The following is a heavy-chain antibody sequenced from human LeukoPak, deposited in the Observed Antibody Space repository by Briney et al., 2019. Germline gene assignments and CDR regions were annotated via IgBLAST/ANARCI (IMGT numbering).Heavy chain of an antibody. CDR1: GFTFSSYG. CDR2: IWYDGSNK. V-gene: IGHV3-33*01. D-gene: IGHD3-22*01. J-gene: IGHJ1*01. CDR3: ARGGGVVALQR. Sequence: PGRSLRLSCAASGFTFSSYGMHWVRQAPGKGLEWVAVIWYDGSNKYYADSVKGRFTISRDNSKNTLYLQMNSLRAEDTAVYYCARGGGVVALQRWGQGTLATVSS.